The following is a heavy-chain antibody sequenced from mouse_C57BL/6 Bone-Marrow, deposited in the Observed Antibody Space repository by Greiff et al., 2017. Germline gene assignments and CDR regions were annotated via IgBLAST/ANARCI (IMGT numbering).Heavy chain of an antibody. V-gene: IGHV1-26*01. Sequence: EVQLQQSGPELVKPGASVKISCKASGYTFTDYYMNWVKQSHGKSLEWIGDINPNNGGTSYNQKFKGKATLTVDKSSSTAYMELRSLASEDSAVFYCASLELTGTAYWGQGTLVTVSA. CDR3: ASLELTGTAY. D-gene: IGHD4-1*01. CDR1: GYTFTDYY. CDR2: INPNNGGT. J-gene: IGHJ3*01.